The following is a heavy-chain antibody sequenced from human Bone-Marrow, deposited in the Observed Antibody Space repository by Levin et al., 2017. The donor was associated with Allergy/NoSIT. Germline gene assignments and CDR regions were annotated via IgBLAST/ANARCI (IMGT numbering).Heavy chain of an antibody. D-gene: IGHD6-19*01. CDR1: GFTFSDFG. CDR3: ARDRYSAVAGIDWTHPLDY. Sequence: GGSLRLSCAAFGFTFSDFGIHWVRQAPGKGLEWVAVIWYDGSNKYYTDSVKGRFTISRDNSKNTLYLQMDSLRAEDTAVYYCARDRYSAVAGIDWTHPLDYWGQGTLVTVSS. J-gene: IGHJ4*02. CDR2: IWYDGSNK. V-gene: IGHV3-33*01.